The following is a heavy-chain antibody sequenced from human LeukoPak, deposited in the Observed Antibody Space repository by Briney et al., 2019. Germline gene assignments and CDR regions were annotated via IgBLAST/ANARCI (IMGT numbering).Heavy chain of an antibody. V-gene: IGHV3-23*01. CDR2: ISASGGST. D-gene: IGHD2-2*01. Sequence: PGGSLRLSCAASGFTFSSYAMSWVRQAPGKGLEVGSAISASGGSTYYADSVKGRFPISRDNSKNTLYLQMNSLRAEDTAVYYCAKDLGIVVVPAAIFFDYWGQGTLVTVSS. J-gene: IGHJ4*02. CDR1: GFTFSSYA. CDR3: AKDLGIVVVPAAIFFDY.